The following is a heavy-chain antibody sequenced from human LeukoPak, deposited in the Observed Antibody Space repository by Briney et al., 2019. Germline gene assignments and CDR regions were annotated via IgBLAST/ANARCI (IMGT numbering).Heavy chain of an antibody. Sequence: SETLSLTCAVSGGSISSLNWWSWVRQPPGKGLEWIGEIYHTGSTNYNPSLKSRVTISVDKSKNQFSLKLSSVTAADTAVYYCASLAVTPGGYSGYDPFDYWGQGTLVTVSS. CDR2: IYHTGST. CDR1: GGSISSLNW. D-gene: IGHD5-12*01. CDR3: ASLAVTPGGYSGYDPFDY. J-gene: IGHJ4*02. V-gene: IGHV4-4*02.